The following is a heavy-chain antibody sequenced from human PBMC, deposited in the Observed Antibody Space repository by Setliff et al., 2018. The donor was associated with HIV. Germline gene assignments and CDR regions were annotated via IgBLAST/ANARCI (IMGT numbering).Heavy chain of an antibody. V-gene: IGHV3-53*01. CDR1: GFTVSSNY. CDR2: IYSGGST. D-gene: IGHD3-16*01. CDR3: ARDYVENDY. J-gene: IGHJ4*02. Sequence: GGSLRLSCAASGFTVSSNYMSWVRQAPGKGLEWVSVIYSGGSTYYADSVKGRFTISRDNAKNSVYLQMNSLRGEDTAVYYCARDYVENDYWGQGTLVTVSS.